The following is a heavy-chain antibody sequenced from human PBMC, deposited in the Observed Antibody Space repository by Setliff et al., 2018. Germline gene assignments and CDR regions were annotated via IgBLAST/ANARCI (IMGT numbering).Heavy chain of an antibody. Sequence: GASVKVSCKVSGYTFTELSRHWVRQAPGKGLEWMGGFDPEDGETLYAQKFQGRVSMTEDTSTDTAYMELSSLRSEDTAVYYCARDPWQWLTTFTSAEYFQHWGQGTLVTVSS. CDR2: FDPEDGET. CDR1: GYTFTELS. D-gene: IGHD6-19*01. V-gene: IGHV1-24*01. CDR3: ARDPWQWLTTFTSAEYFQH. J-gene: IGHJ1*01.